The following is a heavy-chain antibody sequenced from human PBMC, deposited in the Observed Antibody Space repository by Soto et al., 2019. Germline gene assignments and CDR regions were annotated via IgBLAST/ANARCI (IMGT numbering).Heavy chain of an antibody. CDR3: ARDRYCSSTSCSRTYYYYGMDV. CDR1: GFTFSSYW. Sequence: EVQLVESGGGLVQPGGSLRLSCAASGFTFSSYWMSWVRQAPGKGLEWVANIKQDGSEKYYVDSVKGRFTISRDNAKNSLYLQMNSLRAEDTAVYYCARDRYCSSTSCSRTYYYYGMDVWGQGTTVTVSS. D-gene: IGHD2-2*01. J-gene: IGHJ6*02. CDR2: IKQDGSEK. V-gene: IGHV3-7*03.